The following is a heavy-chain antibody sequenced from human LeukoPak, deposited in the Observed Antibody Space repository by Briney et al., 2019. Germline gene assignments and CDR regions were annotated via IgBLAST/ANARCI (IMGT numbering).Heavy chain of an antibody. V-gene: IGHV3-11*03. CDR1: GFTFSDHY. J-gene: IGHJ3*02. CDR3: ARRYCGGGTCYSAFDI. CDR2: ISSSSRYT. D-gene: IGHD2-15*01. Sequence: GGSLRLSCAASGFTFSDHYMSWIRQAPGKGLEWVSHISSSSRYTDYAEFVKGRFTISRDNANNSLYLQMNSLRAEDTAVFYCARRYCGGGTCYSAFDIWGQGTMVTASS.